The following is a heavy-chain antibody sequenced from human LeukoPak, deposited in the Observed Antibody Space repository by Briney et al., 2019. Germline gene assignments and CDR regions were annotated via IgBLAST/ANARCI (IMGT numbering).Heavy chain of an antibody. CDR3: AKSRGSGSKMARGVNFDY. Sequence: GGSLRLSCAASGFTFSDYGMSWVRQAPGKGLEWVSTISDGGSITYYADSVKGRFTISRDNSKNTLFLQMNSLRAEDTAVYYCAKSRGSGSKMARGVNFDYWGQGTLVTVSS. CDR2: ISDGGSIT. J-gene: IGHJ4*02. V-gene: IGHV3-23*01. CDR1: GFTFSDYG. D-gene: IGHD3-10*01.